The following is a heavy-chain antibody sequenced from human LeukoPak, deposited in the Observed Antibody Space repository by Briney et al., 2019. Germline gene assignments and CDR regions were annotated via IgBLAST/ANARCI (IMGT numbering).Heavy chain of an antibody. Sequence: NPSQTLSLTCTVSDGSISSGDYYWSWIRQPPGKGLEWIGYIYCSGSTYYNPSLKSRVTISVDTSKNQFSLKLSSVTAADTAVYYCARVRRLYDYVWGSYLGDAFDIWGQGTMVTVSS. D-gene: IGHD3-16*01. CDR1: DGSISSGDYY. J-gene: IGHJ3*02. V-gene: IGHV4-30-4*01. CDR2: IYCSGST. CDR3: ARVRRLYDYVWGSYLGDAFDI.